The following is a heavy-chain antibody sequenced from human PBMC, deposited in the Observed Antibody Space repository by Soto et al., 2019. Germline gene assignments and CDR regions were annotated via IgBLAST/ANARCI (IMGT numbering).Heavy chain of an antibody. CDR2: ISFDGNHK. D-gene: IGHD2-15*01. V-gene: IGHV3-30-3*01. Sequence: GESLKISCGASGFTFSSFAMHWVRQAPGKGLEWVAVISFDGNHKYYADSVKGRFTISRDNSKNTLYLQMKSLRAEDTAVYYCASIDCSGGSCPPSYWGRGTLVTVSS. J-gene: IGHJ4*02. CDR1: GFTFSSFA. CDR3: ASIDCSGGSCPPSY.